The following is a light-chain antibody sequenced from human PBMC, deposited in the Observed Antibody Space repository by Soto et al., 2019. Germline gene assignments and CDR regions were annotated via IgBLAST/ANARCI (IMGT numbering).Light chain of an antibody. V-gene: IGLV2-14*01. CDR3: SSYTTSSTLV. Sequence: QSALTQPASVSGSPGQSITISCTGTSDYNSVSWYQHHPGKAPKLMIYEVSNRPSGVSNRFSGSKSGNTASLTISGLQPEDEADYYCSSYTTSSTLVFGTGTKVTVL. J-gene: IGLJ1*01. CDR2: EVS. CDR1: SDYNS.